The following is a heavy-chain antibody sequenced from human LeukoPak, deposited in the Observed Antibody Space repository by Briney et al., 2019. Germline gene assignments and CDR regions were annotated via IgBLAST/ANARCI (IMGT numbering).Heavy chain of an antibody. CDR1: GGSISSYY. CDR2: IYHNGRT. Sequence: SETLSLTCTVSGGSISSYYWSWIRQPPGKGLDWVGFIYHNGRTDYNPSLKSRVTISADTSKNQFSLRLSSVTAADTAVYYCARVFRAAAVDYWGQGTLVTVSS. V-gene: IGHV4-59*01. D-gene: IGHD6-13*01. CDR3: ARVFRAAAVDY. J-gene: IGHJ4*02.